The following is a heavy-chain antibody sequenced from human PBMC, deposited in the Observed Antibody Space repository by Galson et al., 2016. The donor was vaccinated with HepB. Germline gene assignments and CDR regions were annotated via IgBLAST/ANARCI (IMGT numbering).Heavy chain of an antibody. CDR2: IYHSGIT. D-gene: IGHD2-2*01. CDR1: GGTTTSSNW. Sequence: SLSLTCAVSGGTTTSSNWWTWGHHSPGRVLEVLVEIYHSGITNYDPSVKSRFTISVNRSDNHFSLDLNIVTAAETAVYYCARIRGRAGGVSNVGYQYGMDVWGQGTTVTVSS. CDR3: ARIRGRAGGVSNVGYQYGMDV. J-gene: IGHJ6*02. V-gene: IGHV4-4*02.